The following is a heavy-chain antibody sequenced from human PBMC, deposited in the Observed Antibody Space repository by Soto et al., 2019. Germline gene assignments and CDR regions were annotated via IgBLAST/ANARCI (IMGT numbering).Heavy chain of an antibody. Sequence: GGSLRLSCTASGFTFGDYAMSWVRQAPGKGLEWVCFIRSKAYGGRTEYAASVKGRLTISRDESKSIAYLQMKSLKTEDTAVYYCPRTYCSSTSCYSYFYYGMDXWGQATTFTVS. V-gene: IGHV3-49*04. D-gene: IGHD2-2*01. CDR1: GFTFGDYA. J-gene: IGHJ6*02. CDR2: IRSKAYGGRT. CDR3: PRTYCSSTSCYSYFYYGMDX.